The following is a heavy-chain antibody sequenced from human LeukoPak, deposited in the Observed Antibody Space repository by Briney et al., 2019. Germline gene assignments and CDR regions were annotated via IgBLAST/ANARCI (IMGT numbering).Heavy chain of an antibody. V-gene: IGHV1-58*01. Sequence: SVKVSCKASGFTFTSSAVQWVRQARGQRLEWIGWIVVGSGNTNYAQKFQERVTITRDMSTSTAHMELSSLRSEDTAVYYCAAVWFGTHTGDYFDYWGQGTLVTVSS. CDR1: GFTFTSSA. J-gene: IGHJ4*02. D-gene: IGHD3-10*01. CDR3: AAVWFGTHTGDYFDY. CDR2: IVVGSGNT.